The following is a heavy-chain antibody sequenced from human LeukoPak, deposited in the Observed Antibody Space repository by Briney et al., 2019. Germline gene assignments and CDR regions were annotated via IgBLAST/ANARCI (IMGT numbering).Heavy chain of an antibody. CDR1: GGSISSSSYY. V-gene: IGHV4-39*01. CDR2: IYYSGST. CDR3: ARLFFYYDSRPLDY. D-gene: IGHD3-22*01. Sequence: ASETLSLTCTVSGGSISSSSYYWGWIRQPPGKGLEWIGSIYYSGSTHYNPSLKSRVTISVDTSKNHFSLKLTSVTASDTAMFYCARLFFYYDSRPLDYWGQGTLVTVSS. J-gene: IGHJ4*02.